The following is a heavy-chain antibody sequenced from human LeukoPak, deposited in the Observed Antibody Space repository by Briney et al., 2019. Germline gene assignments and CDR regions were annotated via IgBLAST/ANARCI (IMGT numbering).Heavy chain of an antibody. CDR1: GFTFSSFW. D-gene: IGHD5-12*01. Sequence: PGGSLRLSCTASGFTFSSFWMSWVRQAPGKGLEWVANIDQDGNAKYYVDFLKGRLTISRDNAQNSLYVQMNSLRADDTAVYYCARAGSASGYDFWGQGALVTVSP. CDR2: IDQDGNAK. J-gene: IGHJ4*02. CDR3: ARAGSASGYDF. V-gene: IGHV3-7*05.